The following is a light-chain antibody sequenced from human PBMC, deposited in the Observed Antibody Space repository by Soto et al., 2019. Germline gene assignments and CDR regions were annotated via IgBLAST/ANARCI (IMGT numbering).Light chain of an antibody. CDR3: PQYNSYPLT. J-gene: IGKJ4*01. Sequence: DIQMTQSPSSLSASVGDRVTITCRASQDINNYVAWFQQKPGKAPKSLSNTASPLQSRGPSNFSGSGSGTDFTLNITSLQPEDFATYYCPQYNSYPLTFGGRTKVEIK. CDR2: TAS. V-gene: IGKV1-16*02. CDR1: QDINNY.